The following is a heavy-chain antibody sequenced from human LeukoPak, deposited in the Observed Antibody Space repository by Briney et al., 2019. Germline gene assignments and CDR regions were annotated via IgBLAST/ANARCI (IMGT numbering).Heavy chain of an antibody. V-gene: IGHV3-30*04. J-gene: IGHJ6*02. CDR2: ISYDGSNK. CDR3: ARGQTPGITIFGVVIPPPYRYYYYGMDV. D-gene: IGHD3-3*01. Sequence: PGGSLRLSCAASGFTFSSYAMHWVRQVPGKGLEWVAVISYDGSNKYYADSVKGRFTISRDNSKNTLYLQMNSLRAEDTAVYYCARGQTPGITIFGVVIPPPYRYYYYGMDVWGQGTTVTVSS. CDR1: GFTFSSYA.